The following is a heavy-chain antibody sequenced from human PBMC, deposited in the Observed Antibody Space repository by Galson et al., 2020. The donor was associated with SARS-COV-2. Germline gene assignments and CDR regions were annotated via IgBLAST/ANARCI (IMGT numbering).Heavy chain of an antibody. CDR1: GGSVSSGSYY. V-gene: IGHV4-61*01. Sequence: SETLSLTCTVSGGSVSSGSYYWSWIRQPPGKGLEWIGYIYYSGSTNYNPSLKSRVTISVDTSKNQCSLKLSSVTAADTAVYYCATGGATERYYYESRWFGPWGQGTLVTVTS. D-gene: IGHD3-22*01. CDR3: ATGGATERYYYESRWFGP. CDR2: IYYSGST. J-gene: IGHJ5*02.